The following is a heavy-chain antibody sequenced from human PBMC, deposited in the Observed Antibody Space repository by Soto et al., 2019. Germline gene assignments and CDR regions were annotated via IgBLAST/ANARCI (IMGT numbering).Heavy chain of an antibody. CDR3: ARRPSITGTRGTTFFDY. V-gene: IGHV3-48*01. Sequence: GGSLRLSCAASGFTFSSYIMNWVRRAPGKGLEWVSYISGGSNTIYYADSVKGRFTISRDNAKNSLYLQMDNLRAEDTAVYYCARRPSITGTRGTTFFDYWGQGTLVTVSS. CDR1: GFTFSSYI. J-gene: IGHJ4*02. CDR2: ISGGSNTI. D-gene: IGHD1-20*01.